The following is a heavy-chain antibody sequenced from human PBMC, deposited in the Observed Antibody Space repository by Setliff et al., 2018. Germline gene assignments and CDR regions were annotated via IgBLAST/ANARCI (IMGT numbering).Heavy chain of an antibody. D-gene: IGHD3-10*01. J-gene: IGHJ4*02. CDR3: GPGGKGLLEN. CDR1: GPAFSNYY. V-gene: IGHV3-7*01. CDR2: INQDGSEK. Sequence: SGGSLRLSCAASGPAFSNYYMSWVRQAPGKGLQWVANINQDGSEKYYVDSVKGRFTISRDNAKNSLYLQMNSLRAEDTAIYYCGPGGKGLLENWGQGTLVTVSS.